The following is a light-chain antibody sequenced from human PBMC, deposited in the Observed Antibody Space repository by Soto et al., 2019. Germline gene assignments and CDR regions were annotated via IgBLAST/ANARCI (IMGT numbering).Light chain of an antibody. CDR1: QSVTNNY. CDR2: GVS. J-gene: IGKJ3*01. CDR3: QQRSNWPIFT. Sequence: ESVLTQSPGTLSLSPGERATLSCRATQSVTNNYFAWYQQRPGQSPRLLIYGVSSRATDIPDRFSGSGSGTDFTLTISRLEPEDFVVYYCQQRSNWPIFTFGPGTKVDIK. V-gene: IGKV3D-20*02.